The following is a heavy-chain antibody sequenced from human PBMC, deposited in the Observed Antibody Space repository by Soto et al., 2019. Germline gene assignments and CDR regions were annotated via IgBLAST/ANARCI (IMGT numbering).Heavy chain of an antibody. CDR3: ASPPRATVTDNIFDF. D-gene: IGHD4-17*01. Sequence: GGSLRLSCTASGFTLNNHAMSWVRPAPGKGLEWVSVISGSDGSTYYTDSVRGRFSISRDSSKNTLYLQMSSLRAEDTAVYYCASPPRATVTDNIFDFWGPGTLVTVSS. J-gene: IGHJ4*02. CDR2: ISGSDGST. CDR1: GFTLNNHA. V-gene: IGHV3-23*01.